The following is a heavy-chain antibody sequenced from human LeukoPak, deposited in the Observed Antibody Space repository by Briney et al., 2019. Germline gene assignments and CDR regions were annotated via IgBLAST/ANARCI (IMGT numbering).Heavy chain of an antibody. CDR1: GFTFSSYG. J-gene: IGHJ4*02. Sequence: GGSLRLSCAASGFTFSSYGMHWVRQAPGKGLEWVAFIRYDGSNKYYADSVKGRFTISRDNSKNTLYLQMNSLRAEDTAVYYCAKDLGNWNSEYYFDYWGQGTLVTVPS. D-gene: IGHD1-7*01. V-gene: IGHV3-30*02. CDR3: AKDLGNWNSEYYFDY. CDR2: IRYDGSNK.